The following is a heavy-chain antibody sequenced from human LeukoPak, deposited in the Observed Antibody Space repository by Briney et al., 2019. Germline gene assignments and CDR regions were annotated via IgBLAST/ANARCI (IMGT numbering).Heavy chain of an antibody. J-gene: IGHJ4*02. V-gene: IGHV1-46*01. CDR1: GYTFTSYY. CDR3: GRKSAARKTSEFDY. CDR2: INPSGGST. Sequence: GASVKVSCKASGYTFTSYYTHWVRQAPGQGLEWMGIINPSGGSTSYAQKFQGRVTMTRDTSISTAYMELSRLTFDDTAVYYCGRKSAARKTSEFDYWGQGTLVTVSS. D-gene: IGHD6-6*01.